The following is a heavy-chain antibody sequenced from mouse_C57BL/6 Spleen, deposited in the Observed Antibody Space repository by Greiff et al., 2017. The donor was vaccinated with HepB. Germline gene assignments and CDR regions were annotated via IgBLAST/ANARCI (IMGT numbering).Heavy chain of an antibody. CDR3: ARYYYGSSYFAY. J-gene: IGHJ3*01. CDR2: IHPNSGST. D-gene: IGHD1-1*01. CDR1: GYTFTSYR. V-gene: IGHV1-64*01. Sequence: QVQLQQPGAELVKPGASVKLSCKASGYTFTSYRMHWVKQRPGKGLEWIGMIHPNSGSTNYNEKFKSKATLTVDKSSSTAYMQLSSLTSEDSAVYYCARYYYGSSYFAYWGQGTLVTVSA.